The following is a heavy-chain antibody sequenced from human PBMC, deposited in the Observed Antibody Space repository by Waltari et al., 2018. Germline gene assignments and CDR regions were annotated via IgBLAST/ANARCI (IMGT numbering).Heavy chain of an antibody. CDR1: GFTFSSYG. D-gene: IGHD6-13*01. Sequence: QVQLVESGGGVVQPGRSLRLSCAASGFTFSSYGMHWVRQAPGKGLEWVAVISYDGSNKYYADSVKGRFTISRDNSKNTLYLQMNSLRAEDTAVYYCAKGGGIAAADYWGQGTLVTVSS. CDR3: AKGGGIAAADY. J-gene: IGHJ4*02. V-gene: IGHV3-30*18. CDR2: ISYDGSNK.